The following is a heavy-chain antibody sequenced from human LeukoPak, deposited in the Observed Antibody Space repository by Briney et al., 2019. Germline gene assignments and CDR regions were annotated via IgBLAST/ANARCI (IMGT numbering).Heavy chain of an antibody. CDR1: GFTFSTYS. V-gene: IGHV3-48*01. CDR3: AKDTGSVTPRGNDY. J-gene: IGHJ4*02. D-gene: IGHD4-17*01. Sequence: GGSLRLSCAASGFTFSTYSMNWVRQAPGKGLEWVSYISSSSTIYYADSVKGRFTISRDNSKNTLYLQMNSLRAEDTAVYYCAKDTGSVTPRGNDYWGQGTLVTVSS. CDR2: ISSSSTI.